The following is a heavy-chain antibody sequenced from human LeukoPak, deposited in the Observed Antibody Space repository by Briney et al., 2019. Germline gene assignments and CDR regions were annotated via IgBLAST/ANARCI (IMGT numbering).Heavy chain of an antibody. CDR3: ASWGGLADY. J-gene: IGHJ4*02. V-gene: IGHV3-7*01. CDR2: IKQDGSEK. CDR1: RFTFSSYW. D-gene: IGHD3-16*01. Sequence: AGSLRLSCAASRFTFSSYWMSWVRQAPGKGLEWVANIKQDGSEKYYVDSVKGRFTISRDNAKNSLYLQMNSLRAEDTAVYYCASWGGLADYWGQGTLVTVSS.